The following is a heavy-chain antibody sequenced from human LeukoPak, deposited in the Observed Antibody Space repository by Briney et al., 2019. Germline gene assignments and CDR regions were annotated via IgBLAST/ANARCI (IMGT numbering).Heavy chain of an antibody. J-gene: IGHJ4*02. CDR2: IFYSGST. Sequence: SETLSLTCTVSSGSISTSNYYWGWVRQPPGRALEWIGNIFYSGSTYYSPSLKSRVTISLDTSRNQFSLKLNSVTAADTAVYYCARDFDFWGFDYWGQGTLVTVSS. CDR3: ARDFDFWGFDY. CDR1: SGSISTSNYY. D-gene: IGHD3-3*01. V-gene: IGHV4-39*07.